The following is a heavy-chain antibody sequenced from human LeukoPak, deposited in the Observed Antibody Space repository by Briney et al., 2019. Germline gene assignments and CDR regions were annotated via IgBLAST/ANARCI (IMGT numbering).Heavy chain of an antibody. J-gene: IGHJ4*02. D-gene: IGHD1-1*01. CDR3: ARVGDWNDLVY. V-gene: IGHV4-59*01. Sequence: SETLSLTCTVSGGSISSYYWSWIRQPPGKGLEWIACISYSGSTKYNPSLKSRVTISVDTSKNQFSLKLSSVTAADTAVYYCARVGDWNDLVYWGQGTLVTVSS. CDR1: GGSISSYY. CDR2: ISYSGST.